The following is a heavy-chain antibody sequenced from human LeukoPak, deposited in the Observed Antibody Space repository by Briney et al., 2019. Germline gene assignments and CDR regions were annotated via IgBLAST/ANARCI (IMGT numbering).Heavy chain of an antibody. V-gene: IGHV4-31*03. CDR2: IYYSGST. D-gene: IGHD5-12*01. CDR1: GGSISSGGYY. J-gene: IGHJ4*02. Sequence: PSETLSLTCTVSGGSISSGGYYWSWIRQHPGKGLEWIGYIYYSGSTYYNPSLKSRVTISVDTSKNQFSLKLSSVTAADTAVYYCARETLHCGYSGYDTCRNFDYWGQGTLVTVSS. CDR3: ARETLHCGYSGYDTCRNFDY.